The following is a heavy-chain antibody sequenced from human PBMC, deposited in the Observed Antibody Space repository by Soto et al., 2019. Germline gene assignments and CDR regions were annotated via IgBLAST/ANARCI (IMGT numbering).Heavy chain of an antibody. CDR1: GFTFSSAW. CDR3: AADVPSQGRGEFDY. CDR2: IKSKVDGETT. V-gene: IGHV3-15*07. J-gene: IGHJ4*02. Sequence: EVQLVESGGGLVKSGGSLRVSCAASGFTFSSAWMTWVRQAPGKGLEWVGRIKSKVDGETTDYAAPVKGRVTISRDDSASTLYLQMNSLKSEDTAVYYCAADVPSQGRGEFDYWGQGILVTVSS.